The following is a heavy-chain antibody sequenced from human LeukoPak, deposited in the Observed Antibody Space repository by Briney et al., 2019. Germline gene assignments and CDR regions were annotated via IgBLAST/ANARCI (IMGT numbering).Heavy chain of an antibody. CDR3: ARDLDYYGSGSYYPINWFDP. CDR2: ISMSGSTI. V-gene: IGHV3-11*01. J-gene: IGHJ5*02. CDR1: GFTFSDYY. D-gene: IGHD3-10*01. Sequence: GGSLRLSCAASGFTFSDYYMSWIRQAPGKGLEWVSYISMSGSTIYYADSGEGRFTISRDNAKNSLYLQMTRLRAEDTAVYYCARDLDYYGSGSYYPINWFDPWGQGTLVTVSS.